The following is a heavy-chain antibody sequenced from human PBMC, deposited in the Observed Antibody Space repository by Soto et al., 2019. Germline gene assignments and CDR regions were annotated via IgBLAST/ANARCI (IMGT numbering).Heavy chain of an antibody. Sequence: GGSLRLSCAASGFTFSSYAMSWVRQAPGKGLEWVSAIGGSGGSTYYADSVKGRFTISRDNSKNTLYLQMNSLRAEDTAVYYCAKFGLRDRKSDWFDPWGQGTLVTVSS. V-gene: IGHV3-23*01. CDR1: GFTFSSYA. J-gene: IGHJ5*02. CDR2: IGGSGGST. CDR3: AKFGLRDRKSDWFDP. D-gene: IGHD5-12*01.